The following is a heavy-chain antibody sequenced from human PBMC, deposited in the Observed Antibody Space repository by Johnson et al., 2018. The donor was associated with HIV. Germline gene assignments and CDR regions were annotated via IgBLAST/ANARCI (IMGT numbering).Heavy chain of an antibody. V-gene: IGHV3-30*18. CDR3: AKDVGNYWPDAFDI. D-gene: IGHD3-3*01. CDR1: RFTFSRYG. J-gene: IGHJ3*02. Sequence: QVQLVESGGGVVQPGGSLRLSCAASRFTFSRYGMHWVRQAPGKGLEWVAVISYDGSDKYYADSVKGRFTISRDNSKNTVYLQMNSLRTEDTAVYYCAKDVGNYWPDAFDIWGQGTMVTVSS. CDR2: ISYDGSDK.